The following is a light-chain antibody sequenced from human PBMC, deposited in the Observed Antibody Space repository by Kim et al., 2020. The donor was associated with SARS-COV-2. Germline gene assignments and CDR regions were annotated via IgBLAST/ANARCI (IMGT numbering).Light chain of an antibody. CDR1: SSDIGGYNY. Sequence: QSALTQPASVSGSPGQSITISCTGGSSDIGGYNYVSWYQQHPGKAPKLMIYSVSNRPSGVSNRFSGSKSGYTASLTISGLQAEDEADYYCSSYTGSSSVIFGGGTKLTVL. V-gene: IGLV2-14*03. J-gene: IGLJ2*01. CDR3: SSYTGSSSVI. CDR2: SVS.